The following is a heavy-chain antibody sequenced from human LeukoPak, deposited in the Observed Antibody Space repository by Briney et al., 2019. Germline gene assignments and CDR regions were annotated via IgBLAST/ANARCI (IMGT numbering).Heavy chain of an antibody. CDR2: IRGSGGST. CDR3: AKSGGIAAVDP. D-gene: IGHD6-25*01. CDR1: GFTFSGYA. V-gene: IGHV3-23*01. Sequence: GGSLRLSCAASGFTFSGYAMSWVRQAPGKGLEWVSAIRGSGGSTYYADSVKGRFTISRDNSKNTLHLQMNSLRAEDTAVYYCAKSGGIAAVDPWGQGTLVTVSS. J-gene: IGHJ5*02.